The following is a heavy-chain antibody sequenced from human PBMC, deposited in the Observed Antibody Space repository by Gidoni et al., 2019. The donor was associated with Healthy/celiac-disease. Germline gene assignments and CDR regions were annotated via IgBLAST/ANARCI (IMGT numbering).Heavy chain of an antibody. Sequence: QVQLQQWGAGLLKPSETLSLTCAVYGGSFSGYYWSWIRQPPGKGLEWIGEINHSGSTNYNPSLKSRVTISVDTSKNQFSLKLSSVTAADTAVYYCARAPMSTGIVGATFFFDYWGQGTLVTVSS. J-gene: IGHJ4*02. V-gene: IGHV4-34*01. D-gene: IGHD1-26*01. CDR3: ARAPMSTGIVGATFFFDY. CDR2: INHSGST. CDR1: GGSFSGYY.